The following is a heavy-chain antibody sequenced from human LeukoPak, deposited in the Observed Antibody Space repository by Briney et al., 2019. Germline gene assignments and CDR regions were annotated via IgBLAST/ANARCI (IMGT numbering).Heavy chain of an antibody. CDR2: INGDGSTI. CDR3: VRSSGYPDY. V-gene: IGHV3-74*01. CDR1: GFTFSTYW. J-gene: IGHJ4*02. D-gene: IGHD3-22*01. Sequence: PGGSLRLSCAASGFTFSTYWMHWVRQAPGKGLVWVSRINGDGSTITYADSVKGRFTIFRDNVKNTLYLQMNSLRAEDTAVYHCVRSSGYPDYWGQGTLVTVSS.